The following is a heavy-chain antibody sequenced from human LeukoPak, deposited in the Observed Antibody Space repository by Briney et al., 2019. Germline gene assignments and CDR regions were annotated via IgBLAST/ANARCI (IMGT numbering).Heavy chain of an antibody. CDR1: GGSISSYY. CDR2: IYTSGST. J-gene: IGHJ4*02. V-gene: IGHV4-4*07. Sequence: SETLSLTCTVSGGSISSYYWSWIRQPAGKGLEWIGRIYTSGSTNYNPSLKSRVTISVDKSKNQFSLKLSSVTAAGTAVYYCARVRYDILLGTGDFDYWGQGTLVTVSS. CDR3: ARVRYDILLGTGDFDY. D-gene: IGHD3-9*01.